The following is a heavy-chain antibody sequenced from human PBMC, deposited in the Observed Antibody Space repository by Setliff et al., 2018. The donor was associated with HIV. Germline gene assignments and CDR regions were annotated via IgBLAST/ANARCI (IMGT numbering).Heavy chain of an antibody. V-gene: IGHV2-5*02. Sequence: SGPTLVNPTQTLTLTCTFSGFSLTTNGVGVTWIRQPPGKPLEWLALIYWDDDKDYSPSLRNRLTITRDTSKNQVVLTMTNVDPVDTATYYCARSRRAPHYYDYCGQGALVTVSS. J-gene: IGHJ4*02. CDR1: GFSLTTNGVG. CDR3: ARSRRAPHYYDY. CDR2: IYWDDDK.